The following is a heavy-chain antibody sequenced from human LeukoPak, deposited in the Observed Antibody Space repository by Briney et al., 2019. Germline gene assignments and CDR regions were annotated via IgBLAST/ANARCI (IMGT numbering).Heavy chain of an antibody. CDR3: AAVVPAVMGYFDY. D-gene: IGHD2-2*01. V-gene: IGHV1-69*13. CDR2: IIPIFGTA. Sequence: SVKVSCKASGGTFSSYALSWVRQAPGQGLEWMGGIIPIFGTANYAQKSQGRVTITADESTSTAYMELSSLRSEDTAVYYCAAVVPAVMGYFDYWGQGTLVTVSS. CDR1: GGTFSSYA. J-gene: IGHJ4*02.